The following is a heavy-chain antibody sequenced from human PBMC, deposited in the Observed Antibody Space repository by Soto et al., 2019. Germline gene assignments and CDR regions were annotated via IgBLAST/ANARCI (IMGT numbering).Heavy chain of an antibody. CDR3: ARLTTVTTVDY. Sequence: QVQLVESGGGVVQPGRSLRLSCAASGFTFSSYGMHWVRQAPGKGLEWVAVIWYDGSNKYYADSVKGRFTISRDNYKNTLYLQMNSLRAEDTAVYYCARLTTVTTVDYWGQGTLVTVSS. CDR1: GFTFSSYG. D-gene: IGHD4-17*01. J-gene: IGHJ4*02. V-gene: IGHV3-33*01. CDR2: IWYDGSNK.